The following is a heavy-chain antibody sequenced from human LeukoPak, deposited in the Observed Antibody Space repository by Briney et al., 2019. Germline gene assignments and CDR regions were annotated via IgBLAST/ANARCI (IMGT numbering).Heavy chain of an antibody. J-gene: IGHJ3*02. V-gene: IGHV1-69*05. Sequence: ASVKVSCKASGGTFSSYAISWVRQAPGQGLEWMGGIIPIFGTANYAQKFQGRVTVTTDESTSTAYMELSSLRAEDTAVYYCAKDLVRNFWSPGSFDIWGQGTVVIVSS. CDR3: AKDLVRNFWSPGSFDI. CDR2: IIPIFGTA. D-gene: IGHD3-3*01. CDR1: GGTFSSYA.